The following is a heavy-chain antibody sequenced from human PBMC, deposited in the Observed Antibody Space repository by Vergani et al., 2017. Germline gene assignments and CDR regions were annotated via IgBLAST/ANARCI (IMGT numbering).Heavy chain of an antibody. CDR1: GGTFSSYA. Sequence: QVQLVQSGAEVKKPGSSVKVSCKASGGTFSSYAISWVRQAPGQGLEWMGGIIPIVGTANYAQEFQGRVTITADESTSTAYMELSSLRSEDTAVYYCATAGVDTAMGYYYYYYMDVWGKGTTVTVSS. CDR3: ATAGVDTAMGYYYYYYMDV. D-gene: IGHD5-18*01. V-gene: IGHV1-69*01. J-gene: IGHJ6*03. CDR2: IIPIVGTA.